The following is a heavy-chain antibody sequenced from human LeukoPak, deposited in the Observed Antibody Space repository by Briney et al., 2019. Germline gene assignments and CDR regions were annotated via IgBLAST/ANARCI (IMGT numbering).Heavy chain of an antibody. CDR1: GGSISSYY. CDR3: ARWASYYYDSSGYDDAFDI. D-gene: IGHD3-22*01. CDR2: IYYSGST. J-gene: IGHJ3*02. Sequence: KPSETLSLTCTVSGGSISSYYWSWIRQPPGKGLEWIGYIYYSGSTNYNPSLKSRVTISVDTSKNQFSLKLSSVTAADTAVYYCARWASYYYDSSGYDDAFDIWGQGTMVTVSS. V-gene: IGHV4-59*01.